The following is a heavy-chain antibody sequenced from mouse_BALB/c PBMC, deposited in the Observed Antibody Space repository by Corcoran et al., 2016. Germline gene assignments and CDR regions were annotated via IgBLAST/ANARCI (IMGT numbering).Heavy chain of an antibody. D-gene: IGHD2-4*01. CDR3: ARSEDYDWFAY. CDR1: GFSLNTTGMG. J-gene: IGHJ3*01. CDR2: IYWDDDK. Sequence: VTLKESGPGILRPSQTLSLTCSFSGFSLNTTGMGVSWIRQPSGKGLEWLAHIYWDDDKRYNPSLKSRITITKDTSSNHVFLKITSVDTADTATYYCARSEDYDWFAYWGQGTLVTVSA. V-gene: IGHV8-12*01.